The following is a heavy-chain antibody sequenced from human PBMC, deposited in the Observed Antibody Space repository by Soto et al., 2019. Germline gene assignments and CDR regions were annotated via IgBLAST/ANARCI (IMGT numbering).Heavy chain of an antibody. CDR1: GFTFSSYS. V-gene: IGHV3-23*01. CDR2: ISGTGATT. Sequence: PGGSLRLSCAASGFTFSSYSMNWVRQAPGKGLEWVSVISGTGATTYYADSVKGRFTISRDSSKNTVYLQMNSLRAEDTAVYYCAKDRVAAAGPPRTLDYWGQGTLVTVSS. J-gene: IGHJ4*02. D-gene: IGHD6-13*01. CDR3: AKDRVAAAGPPRTLDY.